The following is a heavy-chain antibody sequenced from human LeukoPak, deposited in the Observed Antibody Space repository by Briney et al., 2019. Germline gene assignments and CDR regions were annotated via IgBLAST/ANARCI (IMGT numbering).Heavy chain of an antibody. CDR2: IVVGSGNT. D-gene: IGHD2-15*01. J-gene: IGHJ6*02. V-gene: IGHV1-58*01. CDR1: GFTFTSSA. CDR3: AAPSVAATLSEDGMDV. Sequence: GASVKVSCKASGFTFTSSAVQWVRQARGQRLERIGWIVVGSGNTNYAQKFQERVTITRDMSTSTAYMELSSLRSEDTAVYYCAAPSVAATLSEDGMDVWGQGTTVTVSS.